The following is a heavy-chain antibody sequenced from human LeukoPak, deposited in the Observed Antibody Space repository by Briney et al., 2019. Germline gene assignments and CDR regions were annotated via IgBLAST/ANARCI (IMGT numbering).Heavy chain of an antibody. CDR1: GYSFTSLW. D-gene: IGHD4-17*01. CDR3: ARRYGRPFDY. J-gene: IGHJ4*02. Sequence: GESLKISCKGSGYSFTSLWIGWVRQMPGKGLEWMGIIYPGDSDTRYSPSFEGQVTISADKSIGTAYLEWSNLKASDTAIYYCARRYGRPFDYWGQGTLVTVSS. V-gene: IGHV5-51*01. CDR2: IYPGDSDT.